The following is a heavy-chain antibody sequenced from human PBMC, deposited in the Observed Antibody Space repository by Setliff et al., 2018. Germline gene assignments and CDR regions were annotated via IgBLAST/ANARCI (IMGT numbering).Heavy chain of an antibody. CDR2: IIPIFGTA. Sequence: SVKVSCKASGGTFSSYATGWVRQAPGQGLEWMGRIIPIFGTANYAQKFQGRVTITADKSTSTAYMELSSLRSEDTAVYYCARDCRDIVVVPAAMSNDYYYYYYMDVWGKGTTVTVSS. J-gene: IGHJ6*03. CDR3: ARDCRDIVVVPAAMSNDYYYYYYMDV. CDR1: GGTFSSYA. D-gene: IGHD2-2*01. V-gene: IGHV1-69*06.